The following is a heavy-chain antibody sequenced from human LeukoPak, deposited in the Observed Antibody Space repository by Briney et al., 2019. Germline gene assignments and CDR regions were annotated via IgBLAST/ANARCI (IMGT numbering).Heavy chain of an antibody. CDR1: GFTFTTYG. Sequence: GGSLRLSCAASGFTFTTYGMGWVRQAPGKGLEWLANIREDESEINYVDSVKGRFTISRDNARNSLYLQMTALRPEDTAVYFCVREYWSRLGWGQGTLVTVSS. J-gene: IGHJ4*02. D-gene: IGHD2-8*02. CDR3: VREYWSRLG. CDR2: IREDESEI. V-gene: IGHV3-7*01.